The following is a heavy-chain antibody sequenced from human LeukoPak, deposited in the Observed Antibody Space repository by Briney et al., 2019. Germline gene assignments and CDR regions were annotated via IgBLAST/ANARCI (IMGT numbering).Heavy chain of an antibody. CDR1: GFTFSSYW. V-gene: IGHV3-74*01. D-gene: IGHD3-16*02. Sequence: PGGSLRLSCAASGFTFSSYWMHWVRQAPGKGLVWVSRINSDGSSTSYADSVRGRFSISRDNAKNTLYLQMNSLRAEDTAVYYCARVVYDYVWGSYRDYYSDYWGQGTLVTVSS. CDR2: INSDGSST. CDR3: ARVVYDYVWGSYRDYYSDY. J-gene: IGHJ4*02.